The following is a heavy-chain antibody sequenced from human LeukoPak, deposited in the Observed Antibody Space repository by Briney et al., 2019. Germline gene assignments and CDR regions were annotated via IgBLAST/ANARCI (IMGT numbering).Heavy chain of an antibody. CDR1: GFTLSTHN. V-gene: IGHV3-21*01. Sequence: GGSLRLSCAASGFTLSTHNMNWVRQAPGKGLELVSSISSSSRYIHYAAPVKGRFTISRDNAKNSLYLQMNSLRAEDTAVYYCARASPIPSVGDSYYYYMDVWGKGTTVTVSS. J-gene: IGHJ6*03. CDR2: ISSSSRYI. D-gene: IGHD3-16*01. CDR3: ARASPIPSVGDSYYYYMDV.